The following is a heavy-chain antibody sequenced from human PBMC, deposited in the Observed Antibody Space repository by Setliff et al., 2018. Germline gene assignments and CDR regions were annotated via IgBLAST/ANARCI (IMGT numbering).Heavy chain of an antibody. CDR1: GSTVTESS. V-gene: IGHV1-24*01. D-gene: IGHD4-17*01. CDR3: VRDAGWQYDDYAGVYFPH. CDR2: FDPEDGER. Sequence: ASVKVSCKVSGSTVTESSMHWVRQAPGKGLEWMGGFDPEDGERIYAQHFQGRLTMTEDTSTDTAYMELRSLRSDDTAVYYCVRDAGWQYDDYAGVYFPHWGQGTLVTVSS. J-gene: IGHJ1*01.